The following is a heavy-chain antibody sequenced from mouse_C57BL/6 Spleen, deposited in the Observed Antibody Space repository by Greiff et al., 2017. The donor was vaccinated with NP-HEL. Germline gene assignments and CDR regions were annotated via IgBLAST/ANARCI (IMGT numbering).Heavy chain of an antibody. CDR1: GFSLTSSG. CDR2: IWSGGST. D-gene: IGHD2-4*01. CDR3: ARPYDYDESAWFAY. Sequence: QVQLKESGPGLVQPSQSLSITCTVSGFSLTSSGVHWVRQSPGKGLEWLGVIWSGGSTDYNAAFISRLSISKDNSKSQVFFKMNSLQADDTAIYYCARPYDYDESAWFAYWGQGTLVTVSA. J-gene: IGHJ3*01. V-gene: IGHV2-2*01.